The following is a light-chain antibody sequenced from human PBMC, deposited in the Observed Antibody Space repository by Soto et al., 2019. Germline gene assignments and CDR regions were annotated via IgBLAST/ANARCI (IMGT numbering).Light chain of an antibody. CDR3: SSYAGSITRV. CDR1: SSDVGAYNF. V-gene: IGLV2-8*01. J-gene: IGLJ3*02. Sequence: QSALTQPPSASGSPGQSVTISCTGTSSDVGAYNFVSWYQQHPGKAPKLIIYEVSKRPSGVPDRFSGSKSGNTASLTVSGLQAEDEADYYCSSYAGSITRVFGGGTKLTVL. CDR2: EVS.